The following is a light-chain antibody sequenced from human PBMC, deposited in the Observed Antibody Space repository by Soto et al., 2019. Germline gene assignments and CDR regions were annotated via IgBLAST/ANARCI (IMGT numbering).Light chain of an antibody. CDR3: SSYTSSSTLEVV. J-gene: IGLJ2*01. Sequence: ALTQPASVSGSPGQSITISCTGTSSDVGGYNYVSWYQQHPGKAPKLMIYDVSNRPSGVSNRFSGSKSGNTASLTISGLQAEDEADYYCSSYTSSSTLEVVFGGGTKVTVL. CDR1: SSDVGGYNY. V-gene: IGLV2-14*01. CDR2: DVS.